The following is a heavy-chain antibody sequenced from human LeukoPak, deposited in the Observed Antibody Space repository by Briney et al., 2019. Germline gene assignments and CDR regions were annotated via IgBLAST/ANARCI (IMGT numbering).Heavy chain of an antibody. J-gene: IGHJ6*02. V-gene: IGHV1-8*02. Sequence: ASVKVSCKASGYTFSSYDIDWVRQATGQGLEWMGRMNPNSGNTNYAQKFQGRVTMTRSTSTSTAYLELSSLRSDDTAVYYCARGGWVNDDSGALFGMDVWGQGTTVTVS. CDR1: GYTFSSYD. D-gene: IGHD3-10*01. CDR2: MNPNSGNT. CDR3: ARGGWVNDDSGALFGMDV.